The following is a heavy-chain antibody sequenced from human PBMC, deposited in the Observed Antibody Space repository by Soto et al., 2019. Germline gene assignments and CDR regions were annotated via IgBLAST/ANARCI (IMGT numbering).Heavy chain of an antibody. V-gene: IGHV3-23*01. J-gene: IGHJ4*02. Sequence: PGGSLRLSCTASGFTFSDYAMSWVRQPPGKGLEWVSVISAGGSTYYADSVKGRSTVSRANSKNTLYLQMNSLRAEDTAVYYCANVPIWCSSTSCYTEGFDYWGQGTLVTVSS. CDR1: GFTFSDYA. D-gene: IGHD2-2*02. CDR3: ANVPIWCSSTSCYTEGFDY. CDR2: ISAGGST.